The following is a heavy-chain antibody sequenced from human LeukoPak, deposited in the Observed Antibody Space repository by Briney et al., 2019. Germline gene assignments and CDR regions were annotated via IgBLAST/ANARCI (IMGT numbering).Heavy chain of an antibody. CDR1: GLTPNPYN. J-gene: IGHJ1*01. V-gene: IGHV3-21*01. Sequence: PGGSLRLSCAASGLTPNPYNVNWVRQAPGKGLEWVSYISSSSSYRYYADSVKGRFTISRDNAKNSVYLQMNSLRVEDTAVYYCARGRFTYTSMDLIYFQHWGQGTLVTVSS. CDR3: ARGRFTYTSMDLIYFQH. D-gene: IGHD5-18*01. CDR2: ISSSSSYR.